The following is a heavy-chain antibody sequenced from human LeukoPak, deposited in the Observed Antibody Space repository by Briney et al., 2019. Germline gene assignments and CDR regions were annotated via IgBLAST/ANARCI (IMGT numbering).Heavy chain of an antibody. Sequence: SKTLSLTCTVSGGSISSYYWSWIRQPPGKGLEWIGNIYTSGNTNYNPSLKSRVAISVDTSKNQLSLKLNSVTAADTAVYYCARPYSSGWSGAFDIWGQGTMVTVSS. V-gene: IGHV4-4*09. D-gene: IGHD6-19*01. J-gene: IGHJ3*02. CDR3: ARPYSSGWSGAFDI. CDR2: IYTSGNT. CDR1: GGSISSYY.